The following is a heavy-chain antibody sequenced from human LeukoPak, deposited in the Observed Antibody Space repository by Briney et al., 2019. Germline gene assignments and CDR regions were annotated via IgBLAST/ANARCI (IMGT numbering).Heavy chain of an antibody. V-gene: IGHV3-74*01. J-gene: IGHJ4*02. CDR1: GFTFSNYW. Sequence: GGSLRLSCAASGFTFSNYWMHWVRQAPGKGLEWVSLIKNDGSGAFYADSVKGRFTISRDNAKSTVYLQMNSLSAEDTALYYCVRDGLGTYLLDYWGQATLVTVSS. CDR3: VRDGLGTYLLDY. D-gene: IGHD3-10*01. CDR2: IKNDGSGA.